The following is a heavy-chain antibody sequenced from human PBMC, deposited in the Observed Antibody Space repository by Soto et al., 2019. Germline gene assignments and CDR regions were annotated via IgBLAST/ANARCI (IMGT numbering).Heavy chain of an antibody. D-gene: IGHD2-2*01. CDR3: ASLVGGYCSSTSCYLFDY. Sequence: QVQLVESGGGVVQPGRSLRLSCAASGFTFSSYAMHWVRQAPGKGLEWVAVISYDGSNKYYADSVKGRFTISRDNSKNTLYLQMNSLRAEDTAAYYCASLVGGYCSSTSCYLFDYWGQGTLVTVSS. V-gene: IGHV3-30-3*01. CDR1: GFTFSSYA. J-gene: IGHJ4*02. CDR2: ISYDGSNK.